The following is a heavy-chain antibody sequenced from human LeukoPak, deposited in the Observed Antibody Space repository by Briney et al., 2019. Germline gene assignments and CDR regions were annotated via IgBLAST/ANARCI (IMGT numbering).Heavy chain of an antibody. V-gene: IGHV3-48*01. CDR1: GFTFSSYS. CDR2: ISSSGSTI. Sequence: GGSLRLSCAASGFTFSSYSTNWVRLAPGKGLEWVSYISSSGSTIFYADSVKGRFTISRDNAKNSLYLQMNSLRAEDTAVYYCASILGYCSGGSCTNDYWGQGTLVTVSS. J-gene: IGHJ4*02. CDR3: ASILGYCSGGSCTNDY. D-gene: IGHD2-15*01.